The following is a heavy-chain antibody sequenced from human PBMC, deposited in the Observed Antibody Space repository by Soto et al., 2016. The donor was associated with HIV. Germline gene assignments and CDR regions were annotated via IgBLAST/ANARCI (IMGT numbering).Heavy chain of an antibody. V-gene: IGHV3-66*01. CDR2: IYSGGTT. J-gene: IGHJ5*02. Sequence: EVQLVESGGGLVQPGGSLRLSCAASGFTVSSNYMSWVRQAPGKGLEWVSVIYSGGTTYYADSVRGRFTISRDNSKNTLYLQMNSLRAEDTAVYFCARNYDGSGYYPPNWFDPWGQGTLVTVSS. CDR1: GFTVSSNY. D-gene: IGHD3-22*01. CDR3: ARNYDGSGYYPPNWFDP.